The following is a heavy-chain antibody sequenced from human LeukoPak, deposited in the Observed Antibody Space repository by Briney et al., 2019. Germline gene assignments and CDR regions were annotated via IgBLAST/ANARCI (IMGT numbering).Heavy chain of an antibody. J-gene: IGHJ4*02. CDR3: ARSSLLWFGELARSDY. Sequence: AASVKVSCKASGYTFTGYYMHWVRQAPGQGLEWMGWINPNSGGTNYAQKFQGRVTMTRDTSISTAYMELSRLRSDDTAVYYCARSSLLWFGELARSDYWGQGTLVTVSS. D-gene: IGHD3-10*01. CDR1: GYTFTGYY. CDR2: INPNSGGT. V-gene: IGHV1-2*02.